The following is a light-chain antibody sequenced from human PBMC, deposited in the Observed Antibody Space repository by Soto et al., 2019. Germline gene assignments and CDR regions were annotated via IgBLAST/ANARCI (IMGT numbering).Light chain of an antibody. CDR2: EVS. CDR1: SSDVGSYNR. V-gene: IGLV2-18*02. J-gene: IGLJ1*01. Sequence: QSVLTQPASVSGSPGQSVTISCTGTSSDVGSYNRVSWYQQSPGTAPKLMIYEVSTRPSGVPDRFSGSKSGNTASLTISGLQAEDEADYYCNSYTTSSTYVFGNGTKVTVL. CDR3: NSYTTSSTYV.